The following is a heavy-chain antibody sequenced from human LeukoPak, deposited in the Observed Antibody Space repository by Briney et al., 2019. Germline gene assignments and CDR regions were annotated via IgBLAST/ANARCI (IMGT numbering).Heavy chain of an antibody. D-gene: IGHD3-9*01. CDR1: GGSISSGGYY. V-gene: IGHV4-30-2*01. CDR3: ASYRYDILTGYLDY. Sequence: PSQTLSLTCTVSGGSISSGGYYWSWIRQPPGKGLEWIGYIYHSGSTCYNPSLKSRVTISVDRSKNQFSLKLSSVTAADTAVYYCASYRYDILTGYLDYWGQGTLVTVSS. CDR2: IYHSGST. J-gene: IGHJ4*02.